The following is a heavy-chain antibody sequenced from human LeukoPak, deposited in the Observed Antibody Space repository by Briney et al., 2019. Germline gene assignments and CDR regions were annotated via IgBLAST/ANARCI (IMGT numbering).Heavy chain of an antibody. D-gene: IGHD6-19*01. Sequence: SVKVSCKASGGTFSSYAISWVRQAPGQGPEWMGGIIPIFGTANYAQKFQGRVTITADESTSTAYMELSSLRSEDTAVYYCAISRATIHPGIAVAGLPFDYWGQGTLVTVSS. J-gene: IGHJ4*02. CDR1: GGTFSSYA. V-gene: IGHV1-69*13. CDR3: AISRATIHPGIAVAGLPFDY. CDR2: IIPIFGTA.